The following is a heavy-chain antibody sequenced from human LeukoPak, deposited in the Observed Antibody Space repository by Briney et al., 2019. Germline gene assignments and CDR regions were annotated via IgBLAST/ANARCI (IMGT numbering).Heavy chain of an antibody. CDR3: ARGPYYDSSGYYYTPGPYFQH. J-gene: IGHJ1*01. CDR1: GGTFISYA. Sequence: GASVKVSCKASGGTFISYAISWVRQAPGQGLEWMGGIIPIFGTANYAQKFQGRVTITADESTSTAYMELSSLRSEDTAVYYCARGPYYDSSGYYYTPGPYFQHWGQGTLVTVSS. D-gene: IGHD3-22*01. V-gene: IGHV1-69*13. CDR2: IIPIFGTA.